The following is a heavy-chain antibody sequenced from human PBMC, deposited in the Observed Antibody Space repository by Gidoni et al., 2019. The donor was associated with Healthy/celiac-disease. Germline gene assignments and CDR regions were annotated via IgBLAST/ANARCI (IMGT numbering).Heavy chain of an antibody. CDR1: GFTFRSYS. V-gene: IGHV3-21*01. CDR2: IRSSRSYI. D-gene: IGHD6-19*01. J-gene: IGHJ4*02. Sequence: EVQLVESGGGLVKPGGPLRLSCAASGFTFRSYSMNWVRHAPGNGLEWVSSIRSSRSYIYYADSVNGRFTISRDNAKNSLYLQMNSLRAEDTAVYYCARVRQWLVPGFDYWGQGTLVTVSS. CDR3: ARVRQWLVPGFDY.